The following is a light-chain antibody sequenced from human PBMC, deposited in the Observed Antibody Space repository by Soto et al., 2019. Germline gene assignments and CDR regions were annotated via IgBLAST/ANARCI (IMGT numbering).Light chain of an antibody. Sequence: DIQMTQSPSSLSASVGDRVPITCRASQSISTYLIWYQQKVGKAPKLLIYAASSLQRGVPSRFSGSGSGTDFTLTISSLQPEDFATYYCQQSYSTPRTFGQGTKLEIK. CDR3: QQSYSTPRT. J-gene: IGKJ2*02. V-gene: IGKV1-39*01. CDR2: AAS. CDR1: QSISTY.